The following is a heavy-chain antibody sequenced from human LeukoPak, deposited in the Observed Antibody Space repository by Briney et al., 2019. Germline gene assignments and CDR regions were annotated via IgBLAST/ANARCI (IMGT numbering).Heavy chain of an antibody. CDR3: ARDGPTYRDGLDV. CDR1: GFTFSNYG. CDR2: IWYDGSNK. D-gene: IGHD1-1*01. Sequence: GGSLRLSCAASGFTFSNYGTHWVRQAPGKGLEWVTFIWYDGSNKYYADSVKGRFTISRDNSKNTLYLQLNSLRAEDTAVYYCARDGPTYRDGLDVWGQGTTVTV. J-gene: IGHJ6*02. V-gene: IGHV3-33*01.